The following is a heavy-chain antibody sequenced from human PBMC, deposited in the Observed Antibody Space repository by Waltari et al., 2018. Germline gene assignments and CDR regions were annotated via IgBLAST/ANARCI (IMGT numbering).Heavy chain of an antibody. CDR1: GYIFTGHY. CDR3: ARCLAGLRFLQWLHFDS. Sequence: QVQLVQSGAEVKKPGASVKVSCKASGYIFTGHYMNWVRQAPGQGLEWMGWINPNSGGTNYAQRFQGRVTMTRDTSISTVYMELSSLRSDDTAVYYCARCLAGLRFLQWLHFDSWGQGTLVTVSS. CDR2: INPNSGGT. D-gene: IGHD3-3*01. V-gene: IGHV1-2*02. J-gene: IGHJ4*02.